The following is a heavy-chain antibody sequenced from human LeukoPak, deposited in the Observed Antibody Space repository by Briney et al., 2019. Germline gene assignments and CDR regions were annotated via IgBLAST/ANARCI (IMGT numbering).Heavy chain of an antibody. CDR1: GFTFSNAW. J-gene: IGHJ4*02. D-gene: IGHD3-9*01. V-gene: IGHV3-15*01. CDR2: IKSKTDGGTT. Sequence: GGSLRLSCAASGFTFSNAWMSWVRQAPGKGLEWVGRIKSKTDGGTTDYAAPVKGRFTISRDDSKNTLYLQMNSLKTEDTAVYYCTTDYGYFDWPNADYWGQGTLVTVSS. CDR3: TTDYGYFDWPNADY.